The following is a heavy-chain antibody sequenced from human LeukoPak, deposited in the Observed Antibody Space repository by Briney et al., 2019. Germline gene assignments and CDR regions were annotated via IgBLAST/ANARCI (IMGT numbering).Heavy chain of an antibody. CDR2: IYYSGST. D-gene: IGHD6-13*01. CDR3: ARGLGSSRYWVFDY. V-gene: IGHV4-59*01. J-gene: IGHJ4*02. CDR1: GGSISSYY. Sequence: PPETLSLTCTVSGGSISSYYWSWIRQPPGKGLEWIGYIYYSGSTNYNPSLKSRVTISVDTSKNQFSLKLSSVTAADTAVYYCARGLGSSRYWVFDYWGQGTLVTVSS.